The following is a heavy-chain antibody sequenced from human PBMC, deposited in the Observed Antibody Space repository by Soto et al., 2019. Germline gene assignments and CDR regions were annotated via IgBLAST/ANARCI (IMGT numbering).Heavy chain of an antibody. D-gene: IGHD3-16*01. J-gene: IGHJ4*02. CDR2: ISYDGSNK. V-gene: IGHV3-30-3*01. Sequence: GGSLRLSCAASGFTFSSYAMHWVRQAPGKGLEWVAVISYDGSNKYYADSVKGRFTISRDNSKNTLYLQMNSLRAEDTAVYYCARIHRVGLNFDYWGQGTLVTVSS. CDR3: ARIHRVGLNFDY. CDR1: GFTFSSYA.